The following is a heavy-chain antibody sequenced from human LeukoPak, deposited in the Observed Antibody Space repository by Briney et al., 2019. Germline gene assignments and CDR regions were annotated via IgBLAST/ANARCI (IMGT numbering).Heavy chain of an antibody. CDR3: ARAGMQRGSSYFDY. Sequence: GASVKVSCKASGYTFTSYAMHWVRQAPGQRLEWMGWINAGNGNTKYSQKFQGRVTITRDTSASTAYMELSSLRSDDTAVYYCARAGMQRGSSYFDYWGQGTLVTVSS. CDR1: GYTFTSYA. CDR2: INAGNGNT. D-gene: IGHD2-8*01. J-gene: IGHJ4*02. V-gene: IGHV1-3*01.